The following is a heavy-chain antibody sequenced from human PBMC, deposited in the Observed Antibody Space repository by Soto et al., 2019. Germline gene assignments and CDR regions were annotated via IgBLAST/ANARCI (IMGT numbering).Heavy chain of an antibody. J-gene: IGHJ3*02. CDR1: GFTFSTYW. Sequence: GGSLRLSCAISGFTFSTYWMAWAHQAPGKGLEWVANIKPDGSDKYYVDSVKGRFTISRDNAKNSLYLQMNSLRAEDTAVYYCAREGRLLGAFDIWGQGTLVTVSS. CDR3: AREGRLLGAFDI. D-gene: IGHD2-15*01. CDR2: IKPDGSDK. V-gene: IGHV3-7*01.